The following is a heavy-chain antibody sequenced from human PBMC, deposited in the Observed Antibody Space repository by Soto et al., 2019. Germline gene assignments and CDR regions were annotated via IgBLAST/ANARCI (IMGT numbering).Heavy chain of an antibody. Sequence: QVQLQESGPGLVKPSQTLSLSCTVSGGSISRPNYYWSWIRQPPGKGLEWIGYIFYSGNTYYNPSLKSRVTISVDTSKNQFSLKLSSVTAADTAVYYCATWGTVTSFDYWGQGTLVTVSS. CDR2: IFYSGNT. CDR3: ATWGTVTSFDY. CDR1: GGSISRPNYY. V-gene: IGHV4-30-4*01. D-gene: IGHD3-16*01. J-gene: IGHJ4*02.